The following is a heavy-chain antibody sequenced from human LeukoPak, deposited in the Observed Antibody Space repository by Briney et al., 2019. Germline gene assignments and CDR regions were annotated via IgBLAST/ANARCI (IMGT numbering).Heavy chain of an antibody. CDR3: AKDRGYLGDEYYFDY. D-gene: IGHD2-21*02. CDR2: ISYDGSNK. Sequence: QAGGSLRLSCAASGFTFSRYGMHWVRQAPGKGLEWVSVISYDGSNKYYADSVKGRFTISRDNSKNTLYLQMNSLRAEDTAVYYCAKDRGYLGDEYYFDYWGQGILVTVSS. V-gene: IGHV3-30*18. J-gene: IGHJ4*02. CDR1: GFTFSRYG.